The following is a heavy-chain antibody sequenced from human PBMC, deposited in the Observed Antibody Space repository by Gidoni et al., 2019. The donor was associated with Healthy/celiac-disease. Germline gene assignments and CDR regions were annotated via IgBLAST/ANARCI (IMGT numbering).Heavy chain of an antibody. Sequence: QVQLVQSGAEVKKPGSSVKVSCKASGGTFSSYAISWVRQAPGQGLEWMGRIIPILGIANYAQKFQGRVTITADKSTSTAYMELSSLRSEDTAVYYCAKEGYCSGGSCYLLYWGQGTLVTVSS. D-gene: IGHD2-15*01. CDR2: IIPILGIA. V-gene: IGHV1-69*04. CDR1: GGTFSSYA. J-gene: IGHJ4*02. CDR3: AKEGYCSGGSCYLLY.